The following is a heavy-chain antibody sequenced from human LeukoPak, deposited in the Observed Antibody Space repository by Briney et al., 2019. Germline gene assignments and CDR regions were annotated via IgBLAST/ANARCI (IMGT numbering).Heavy chain of an antibody. CDR3: ASGYYYMDV. Sequence: KASETLSPTCTVSGGSIRSYYWSWIRQPPGKGLEWIGYIYYSGSTSYNPSLKSRVTISVDTSKNQFSLKLSSVTAADTAVYYCASGYYYMDVWGKGTTVTVSS. J-gene: IGHJ6*03. CDR1: GGSIRSYY. D-gene: IGHD3-10*01. CDR2: IYYSGST. V-gene: IGHV4-59*01.